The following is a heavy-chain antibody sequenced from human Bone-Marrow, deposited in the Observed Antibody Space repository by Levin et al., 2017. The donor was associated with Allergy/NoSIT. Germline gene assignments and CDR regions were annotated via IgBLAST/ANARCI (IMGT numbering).Heavy chain of an antibody. Sequence: ASVKVSCTASGDTFSNYDLNWVRQATGQGLEWMGWMNPDSGDTGYAQEFQGRLTMTRSTSMKTAYMELSNLRSDDTAVYYCARGRNDYGYDGLFPLLTYWGQGTLVTVSS. CDR1: GDTFSNYD. V-gene: IGHV1-8*02. CDR3: ARGRNDYGYDGLFPLLTY. CDR2: MNPDSGDT. D-gene: IGHD4-17*01. J-gene: IGHJ4*02.